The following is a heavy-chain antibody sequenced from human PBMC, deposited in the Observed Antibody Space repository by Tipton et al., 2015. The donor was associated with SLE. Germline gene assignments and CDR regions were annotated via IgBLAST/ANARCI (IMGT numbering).Heavy chain of an antibody. Sequence: TLSLTCSVSGGSITTVNYYWAWIRQPPGKGLEWIGSINYSGSTYYSLSLRSRVSISVDPSEDQFSLKLSSVTAADTAVYYCATFSMTTVTVNWFDPWGQGTLVTVSS. CDR3: ATFSMTTVTVNWFDP. CDR1: GGSITTVNYY. CDR2: INYSGST. V-gene: IGHV4-39*01. J-gene: IGHJ5*02. D-gene: IGHD4-17*01.